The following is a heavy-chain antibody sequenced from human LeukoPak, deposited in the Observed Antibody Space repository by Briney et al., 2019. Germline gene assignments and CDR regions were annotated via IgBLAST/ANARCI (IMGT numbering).Heavy chain of an antibody. CDR3: AREKELAKIIDN. V-gene: IGHV3-74*01. Sequence: PGGSLRLSCAASGFTFMSYWMHWVRQDPGKGLVWVSHLNGDGSSTSYADSVKGRFTISRDNAKNSLYLEMNSLRADDTALYYCAREKELAKIIDNWGQGTLVTVSS. CDR1: GFTFMSYW. CDR2: LNGDGSST. D-gene: IGHD5-24*01. J-gene: IGHJ4*02.